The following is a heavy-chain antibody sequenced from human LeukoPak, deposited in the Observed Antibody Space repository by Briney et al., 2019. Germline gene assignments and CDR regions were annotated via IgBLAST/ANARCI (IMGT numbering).Heavy chain of an antibody. CDR2: ISDRGSRT. J-gene: IGHJ4*02. Sequence: GGSLRLSCAVSGITLSNYGMSWVRQAPGKGLEWVAGISDRGSRTNYADSVKGRFTISTDHPKNTLYLQMNSLRAEDTAVYFCAKRGVVIRVILVGFHKEAYYFDSWAREPWSPSPQ. V-gene: IGHV3-23*01. CDR1: GITLSNYG. CDR3: AKRGVVIRVILVGFHKEAYYFDS. D-gene: IGHD3-22*01.